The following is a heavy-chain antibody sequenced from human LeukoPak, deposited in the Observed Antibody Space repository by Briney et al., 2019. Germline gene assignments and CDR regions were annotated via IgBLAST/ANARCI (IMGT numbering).Heavy chain of an antibody. CDR3: ARHPWGPYYYYYYMDV. J-gene: IGHJ6*03. Sequence: SETLSLTCTVSGGSISSYYWSWIRQPPGKGLEWIGTIFYSGNTYYNPSLKSRVTISVDTSKNQFSLKLNSVTAADTAVYYCARHPWGPYYYYYYMDVWGKGTTVIVSS. CDR1: GGSISSYY. CDR2: IFYSGNT. V-gene: IGHV4-59*04. D-gene: IGHD3-16*01.